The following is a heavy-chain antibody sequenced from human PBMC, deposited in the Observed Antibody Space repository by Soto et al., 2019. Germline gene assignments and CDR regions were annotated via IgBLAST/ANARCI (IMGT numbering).Heavy chain of an antibody. Sequence: QVQLVESGGGVVQPGRSLRLSCAASGFTFSSYGMHWVRQAPGKGLEWVAVIWYDGSNKYYADSVKGRFTISRANSKNTLYLQMNSLRAEDTAVYHCARVGQQLATFEWGSYFQHWGQGTLVTVSS. V-gene: IGHV3-33*01. CDR3: ARVGQQLATFEWGSYFQH. CDR2: IWYDGSNK. CDR1: GFTFSSYG. D-gene: IGHD6-13*01. J-gene: IGHJ1*01.